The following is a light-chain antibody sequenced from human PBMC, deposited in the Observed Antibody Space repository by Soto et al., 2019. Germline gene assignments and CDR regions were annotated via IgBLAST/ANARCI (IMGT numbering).Light chain of an antibody. CDR1: SSDVGSSNL. V-gene: IGLV2-23*01. CDR3: CSFAGINTFYV. J-gene: IGLJ1*01. Sequence: QSVLTQPASVSGSPGQSITISCTGTSSDVGSSNLVSWYQQHPGKVPKLIIYEGNRRPSGVSGRFSGSKSGNTASLTISGLQAEDEADYYCCSFAGINTFYVFGTGTKVPVL. CDR2: EGN.